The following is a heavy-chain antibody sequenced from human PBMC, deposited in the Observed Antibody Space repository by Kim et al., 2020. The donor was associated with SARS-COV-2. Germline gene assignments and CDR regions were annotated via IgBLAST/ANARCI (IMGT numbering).Heavy chain of an antibody. J-gene: IGHJ4*02. D-gene: IGHD6-13*01. V-gene: IGHV3-11*03. Sequence: GGSLRLSCAASGFTFSDYYMSWIRQAPGKGLEWVSYIISSSSYTNYADSVKGRFTISRDNAKNSLYLQMNSLRAEDTAVYYCARYSTRKKNFDYWGQGTLVTVSS. CDR2: IISSSSYT. CDR1: GFTFSDYY. CDR3: ARYSTRKKNFDY.